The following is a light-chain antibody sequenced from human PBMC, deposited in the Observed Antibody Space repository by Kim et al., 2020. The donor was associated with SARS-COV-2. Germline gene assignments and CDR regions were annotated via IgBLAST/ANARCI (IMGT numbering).Light chain of an antibody. V-gene: IGKV1-8*01. CDR3: QQYYEYPFS. CDR1: QGISSY. CDR2: AAS. J-gene: IGKJ2*01. Sequence: AIRMTQSPSSVSASTGDRVTFTCRASQGISSYLAWYQQKSGQAPRLLIYAASTLQTGVPSRFSGTGSGTDFTLTISCLQSEDFGTYYCQQYYEYPFSFGQGTKLEI.